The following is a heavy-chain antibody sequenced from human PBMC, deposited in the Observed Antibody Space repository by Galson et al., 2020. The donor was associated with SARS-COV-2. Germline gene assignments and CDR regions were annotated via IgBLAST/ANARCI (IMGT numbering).Heavy chain of an antibody. Sequence: GGSLRLSCAASGFTFSSYGMHWVRQAPGKGLEWVAVISYDGSNKYYADSVKGRFTISRDNSKNTLYLQMNSLRAEDTAVYYCAKGVLVLLWFGELEYWGQGTLVTVSS. J-gene: IGHJ4*02. CDR3: AKGVLVLLWFGELEY. D-gene: IGHD3-10*01. CDR2: ISYDGSNK. CDR1: GFTFSSYG. V-gene: IGHV3-30*18.